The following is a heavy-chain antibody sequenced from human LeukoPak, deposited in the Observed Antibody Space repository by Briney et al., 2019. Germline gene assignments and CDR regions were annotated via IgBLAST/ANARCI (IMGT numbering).Heavy chain of an antibody. D-gene: IGHD1-1*01. CDR2: INWNNGGI. CDR3: ARDDYNTLGYNFLH. Sequence: PGTSLRLSCVASGFTLADHAMHWVRRAPGQGLEWVTGINWNNGGIVYAASVKGRFTVSRDNAKNTLYLQMNGLRPEDTAFYYCARDDYNTLGYNFLHWGQGTLVTVSS. J-gene: IGHJ1*01. CDR1: GFTLADHA. V-gene: IGHV3-9*01.